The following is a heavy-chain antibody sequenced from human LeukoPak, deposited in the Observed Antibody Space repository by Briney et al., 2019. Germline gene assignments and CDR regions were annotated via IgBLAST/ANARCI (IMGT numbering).Heavy chain of an antibody. D-gene: IGHD2-2*01. Sequence: GESLKISCKGSGYSFTSYWIGWVRQMPGEGLEWMGIIYPGDSDTRYSPSFQGQVTISADKSISTAYLQWSSLKASDTAMYYCARLPVGYCSSTSCYGHYFDYWGQGTLVTVSS. V-gene: IGHV5-51*01. J-gene: IGHJ4*02. CDR1: GYSFTSYW. CDR3: ARLPVGYCSSTSCYGHYFDY. CDR2: IYPGDSDT.